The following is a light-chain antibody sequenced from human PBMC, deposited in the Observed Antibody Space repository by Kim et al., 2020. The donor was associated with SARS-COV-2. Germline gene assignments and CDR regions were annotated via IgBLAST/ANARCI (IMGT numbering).Light chain of an antibody. J-gene: IGKJ1*01. CDR1: QGISSY. Sequence: ACTGDRVTITCRASQGISSYLAWYQQKPGKAPKLLIYAASTLQSGVPSRFSGSGSGTDFTLTISCLQSEDFATYYCQQYYSYPPTFGQGTKVEIK. CDR2: AAS. V-gene: IGKV1-8*01. CDR3: QQYYSYPPT.